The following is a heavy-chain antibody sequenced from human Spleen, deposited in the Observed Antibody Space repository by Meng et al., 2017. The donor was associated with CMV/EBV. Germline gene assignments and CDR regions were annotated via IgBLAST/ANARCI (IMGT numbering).Heavy chain of an antibody. J-gene: IGHJ4*02. Sequence: VQLVGSGGGLVQPGGSLRLSCAASGFTFSSYAMHWVRQAPGKGLEWVAVISYDGSNKYYADSVKGRFTISRDNSKNMLYLQMNSLRAEDTAVYYCASTDSYDWGQGTLVTVSS. CDR3: ASTDSYD. CDR1: GFTFSSYA. D-gene: IGHD3-3*01. CDR2: ISYDGSNK. V-gene: IGHV3-30-3*01.